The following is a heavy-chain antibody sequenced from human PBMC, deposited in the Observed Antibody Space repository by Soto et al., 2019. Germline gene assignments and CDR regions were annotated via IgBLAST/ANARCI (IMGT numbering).Heavy chain of an antibody. J-gene: IGHJ4*02. V-gene: IGHV3-74*01. D-gene: IGHD3-22*01. CDR2: IKTDGTYA. CDR1: GFTFSTYW. Sequence: EVQLVESGGDLVQPGGSLRLSCAASGFTFSTYWMHWVRQAPGKGLLWVSRIKTDGTYATYADSVKGRFTISRDNAKNTLYLQRNSLRVEDAAVYYCADGGSGYYANWGQGTLVTVSS. CDR3: ADGGSGYYAN.